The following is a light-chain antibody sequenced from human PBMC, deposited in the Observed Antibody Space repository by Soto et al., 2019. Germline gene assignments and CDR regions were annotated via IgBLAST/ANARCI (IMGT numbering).Light chain of an antibody. CDR1: RDVGSD. CDR3: LQDHGDSWT. Sequence: QMTQSPSSLSASVGEKIIITCRASRDVGSDVSWYQQKPGQAPKLLIYAASYLYTGVPSRFSGSRSGTEFTLTISSLQPEDFASYYCLQDHGDSWTFGQGTKVEIE. J-gene: IGKJ1*01. V-gene: IGKV1-6*01. CDR2: AAS.